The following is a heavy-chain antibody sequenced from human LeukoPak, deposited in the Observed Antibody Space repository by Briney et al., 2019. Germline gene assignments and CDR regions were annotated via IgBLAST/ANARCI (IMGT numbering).Heavy chain of an antibody. CDR3: ASEGDTSSWYAFDY. CDR1: DVSISSGTYY. J-gene: IGHJ4*02. V-gene: IGHV4-31*03. CDR2: IYSSGST. Sequence: SQTLSLTCTVSDVSISSGTYYWNWLRQLPGKGLEWIGYIYSSGSTYYNPSLKSRVTISLDTSRNQFSLQLSSVTAADTAVYYCASEGDTSSWYAFDYWGQGTLVTVSA. D-gene: IGHD6-13*01.